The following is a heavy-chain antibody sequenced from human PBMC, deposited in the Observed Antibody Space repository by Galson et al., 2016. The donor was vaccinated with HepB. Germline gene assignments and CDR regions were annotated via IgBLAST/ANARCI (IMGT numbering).Heavy chain of an antibody. Sequence: SLRLSCAASGFTLSNSAMSWVRQAPGEGLEWVSAMSDSGGSTYYAASVKGRFTISRDNSKNTLYLQMNSLGAEDTAVYYCAVRYSSIWYFQHWGRGTLVSVSS. CDR2: MSDSGGST. CDR3: AVRYSSIWYFQH. V-gene: IGHV3-23*01. J-gene: IGHJ1*01. D-gene: IGHD6-13*01. CDR1: GFTLSNSA.